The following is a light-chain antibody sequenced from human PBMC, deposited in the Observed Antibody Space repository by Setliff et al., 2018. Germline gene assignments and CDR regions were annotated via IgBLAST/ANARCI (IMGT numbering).Light chain of an antibody. Sequence: QSVLTQPASVSGSPGQSIAISCTGTSSDVGAYDYVSWYQQHPGKAPKLMIYDVINRPSGISHRFSGSKSGNTASLTISGLQPEDEADYYCASYTATSTPLYVFGTGTKVTVL. CDR2: DVI. CDR3: ASYTATSTPLYV. V-gene: IGLV2-14*01. J-gene: IGLJ1*01. CDR1: SSDVGAYDY.